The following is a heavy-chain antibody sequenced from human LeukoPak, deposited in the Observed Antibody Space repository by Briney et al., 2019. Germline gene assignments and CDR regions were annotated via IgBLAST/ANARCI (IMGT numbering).Heavy chain of an antibody. Sequence: ASVKVSCKASGYTFTDYYMHWVRQAPGQGLEWMGWINPNSGGTNYAQKLQGRVTMTRDTSISTAYMELSRLRSDDTAVYYCARDPATITMIVVAPEYYFDYWGQGTLVTVSS. V-gene: IGHV1-2*02. CDR2: INPNSGGT. D-gene: IGHD3-22*01. CDR3: ARDPATITMIVVAPEYYFDY. J-gene: IGHJ4*02. CDR1: GYTFTDYY.